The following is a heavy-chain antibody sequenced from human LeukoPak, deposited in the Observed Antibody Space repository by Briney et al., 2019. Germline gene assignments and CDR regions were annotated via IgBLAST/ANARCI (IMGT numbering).Heavy chain of an antibody. CDR3: ARLISSHHSFDY. Sequence: SETLSLTCTVSGDSISSSPFYWSWIRQPPGGDLEYIGSIFYTGGTYYNPSLRSRVTISIETSKNQFPLRLRSVTAADTAVFYCARLISSHHSFDYWGQGTLVTVSS. J-gene: IGHJ4*02. CDR1: GDSISSSPFY. V-gene: IGHV4-39*01. CDR2: IFYTGGT. D-gene: IGHD2/OR15-2a*01.